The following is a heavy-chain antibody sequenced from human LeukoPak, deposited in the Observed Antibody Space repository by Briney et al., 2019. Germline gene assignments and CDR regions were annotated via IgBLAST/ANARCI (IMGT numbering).Heavy chain of an antibody. Sequence: SETLSLTCTVSGGSTSNYFCTWLRQSAGKGLEWVGRIHTSGSTNYNPSLKSRVSMSVDTSKNQFSLKLSSVTAADTAVYYCARDPEGHGYYFDYWGQGALVTVSS. V-gene: IGHV4-4*07. J-gene: IGHJ4*02. D-gene: IGHD3-3*01. CDR1: GGSTSNYF. CDR3: ARDPEGHGYYFDY. CDR2: IHTSGST.